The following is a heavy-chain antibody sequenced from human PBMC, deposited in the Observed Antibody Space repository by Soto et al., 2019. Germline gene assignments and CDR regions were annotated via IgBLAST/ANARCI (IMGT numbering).Heavy chain of an antibody. V-gene: IGHV4-38-2*01. CDR2: ISHSGYT. D-gene: IGHD2-2*01. CDR3: TSIYCTTTSCFRNGMGV. J-gene: IGHJ6*02. Sequence: SETLSLTCAVSGYCITNGYHWGWIRQPQGKELEWIATISHSGYTYYNPSRKSRVTISIDTAKNHLSLILSSVTAADTATYYGTSIYCTTTSCFRNGMGVWGQGTTVTVSS. CDR1: GYCITNGYH.